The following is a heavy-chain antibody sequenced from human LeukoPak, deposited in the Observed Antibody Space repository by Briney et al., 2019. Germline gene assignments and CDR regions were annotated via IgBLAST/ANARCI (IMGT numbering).Heavy chain of an antibody. CDR3: VSPRGFSYGYFDY. D-gene: IGHD5-18*01. Sequence: GSLRLSCAASGFTISNYSMNWVRQPPGKGLEWIGSIYYSKNTYYNPSLKSRVTISADTSKNQFSLTLGSVSATDTAVYYCVSPRGFSYGYFDYWGQGTLVTVSS. J-gene: IGHJ4*02. CDR2: IYYSKNT. CDR1: GFTISNYS. V-gene: IGHV4-39*01.